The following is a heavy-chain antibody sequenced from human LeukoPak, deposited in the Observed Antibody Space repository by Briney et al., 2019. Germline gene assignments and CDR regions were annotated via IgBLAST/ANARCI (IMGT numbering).Heavy chain of an antibody. CDR2: IIPIFGTA. CDR3: ARGGRGRLYDRVSLPYYYMDV. J-gene: IGHJ6*03. Sequence: GASVKVSCKASGGTFSSYAISWVRQAPGQGLEWMGGIIPIFGTANYAQKFQGRVTITADKSTSTAYMELSSLRSEDTAVYYWARGGRGRLYDRVSLPYYYMDVWGKGTTVTVSS. CDR1: GGTFSSYA. V-gene: IGHV1-69*06. D-gene: IGHD3-9*01.